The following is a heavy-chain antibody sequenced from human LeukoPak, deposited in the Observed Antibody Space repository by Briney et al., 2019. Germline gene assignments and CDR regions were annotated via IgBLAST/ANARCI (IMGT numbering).Heavy chain of an antibody. D-gene: IGHD3-10*01. V-gene: IGHV4-30-2*02. CDR2: IYHSGST. CDR1: GGSISSGGYY. J-gene: IGHJ4*02. CDR3: AGSMVRGVIPTYFDY. Sequence: PSQTLSLTCTVSGGSISSGGYYWSWIRQPPGKGLEWIGYIYHSGSTYYNPSLKSRVTISVDRSKNQFSLKLSSVTAADTAVYYCAGSMVRGVIPTYFDYWGQGTLVTVSS.